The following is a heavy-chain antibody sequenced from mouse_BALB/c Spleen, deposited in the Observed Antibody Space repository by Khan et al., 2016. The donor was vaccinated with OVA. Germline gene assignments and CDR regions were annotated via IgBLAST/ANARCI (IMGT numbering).Heavy chain of an antibody. CDR2: ISDGGSYT. Sequence: EVELVESGGGLVKPGGSPKLSCAAPGFTFSDYYMYWVRQTPDKWLEWVATISDGGSYTYYPDSVKGRFTISRDDVKNNLYLKMSSLKSEDTAMYYCARGFYGGPFTYWGQGTLVTVSA. D-gene: IGHD1-1*02. CDR1: GFTFSDYY. CDR3: ARGFYGGPFTY. J-gene: IGHJ3*01. V-gene: IGHV5-4*02.